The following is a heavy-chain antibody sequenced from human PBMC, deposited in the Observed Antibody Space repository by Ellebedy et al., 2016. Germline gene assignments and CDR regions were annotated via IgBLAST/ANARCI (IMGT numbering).Heavy chain of an antibody. Sequence: GESLKISXAASGFSFSSFWMNRLRQAPGQRLEWVLAISGRGDGTYYAASVKGRFTISRDNSKSTLFLHLNNLRAEDTAVYYCARDLSYYYDSTGCYFDWGQGTLVTVSS. V-gene: IGHV3-23*01. D-gene: IGHD3-22*01. CDR1: GFSFSSFW. CDR2: ISGRGDGT. J-gene: IGHJ4*02. CDR3: ARDLSYYYDSTGCYFD.